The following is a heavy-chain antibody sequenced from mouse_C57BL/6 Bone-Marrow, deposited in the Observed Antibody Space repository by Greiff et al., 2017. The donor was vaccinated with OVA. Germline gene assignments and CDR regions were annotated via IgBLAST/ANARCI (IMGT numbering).Heavy chain of an antibody. V-gene: IGHV1-69*01. CDR3: SRYVNFDY. CDR2: IDPTDSYN. CDR1: GYTFTSYW. Sequence: QVQLQQPGAELVMPGASVKLSCKASGYTFTSYWMHWVKQRPGQGLAWIGGIDPTDSYNDYDPKFKGKATLTVDTSSNTAYLQRSSLTSEDTAVYYCSRYVNFDYWGKGTTLTVSS. J-gene: IGHJ2*01.